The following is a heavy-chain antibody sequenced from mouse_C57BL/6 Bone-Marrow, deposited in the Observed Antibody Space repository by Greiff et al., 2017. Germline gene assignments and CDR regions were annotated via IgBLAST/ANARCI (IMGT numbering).Heavy chain of an antibody. Sequence: EVKLMESGGGLVQPGGSMKLSCAASGFTFSDAWMDWVRQSPEKGHEWVAEIRNKANNHATYYAESVKGRFTISRDDSKSSVYLQMNSLRAEDTGIYYCTRDYSRAWFAYWGQGTLVTVSA. CDR1: GFTFSDAW. CDR3: TRDYSRAWFAY. CDR2: IRNKANNHAT. V-gene: IGHV6-6*01. J-gene: IGHJ3*01. D-gene: IGHD2-5*01.